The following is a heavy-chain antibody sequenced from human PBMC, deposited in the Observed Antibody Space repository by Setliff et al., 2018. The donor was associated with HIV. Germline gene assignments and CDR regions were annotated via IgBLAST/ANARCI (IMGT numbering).Heavy chain of an antibody. V-gene: IGHV4-38-2*01. Sequence: SETLSLTCAVSGYSISSGYYWGWIRQTPGKGLEWIGSIYYSGSTYYNPSLKSRVTISVDTSKNQFPLKLSSVTAADTAVYYCARHIVGGWDAFDIWGQGTMVTVSS. CDR3: ARHIVGGWDAFDI. CDR1: GYSISSGYY. CDR2: IYYSGST. D-gene: IGHD1-26*01. J-gene: IGHJ3*02.